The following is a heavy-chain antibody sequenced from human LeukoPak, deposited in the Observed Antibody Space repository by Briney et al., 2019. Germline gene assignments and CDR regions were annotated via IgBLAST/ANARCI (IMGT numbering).Heavy chain of an antibody. D-gene: IGHD4-17*01. CDR2: IYSGGST. V-gene: IGHV3-66*02. Sequence: GGSLRLSCAASGFTVSSNYMSWVRQAPGKGLEWVPVIYSGGSTYYADSVKGRFTISRDNSKNTLYLQMNSLRAEDTAVYYCARITVTTGYGMDVWGQGTTVTVSS. CDR1: GFTVSSNY. J-gene: IGHJ6*02. CDR3: ARITVTTGYGMDV.